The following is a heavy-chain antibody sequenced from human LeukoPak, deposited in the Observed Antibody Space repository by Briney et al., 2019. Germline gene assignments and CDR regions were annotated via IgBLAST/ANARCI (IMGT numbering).Heavy chain of an antibody. V-gene: IGHV3-23*01. D-gene: IGHD2-2*01. J-gene: IGHJ4*02. CDR1: GFTFSSYA. CDR3: AKFRRTSLAAIDY. CDR2: ISGSGGST. Sequence: GGSLRLSCAASGFTFSSYAMSWVRQAPGKWLDWVSAISGSGGSTYYADSVKGRFTISRDNSKNTLYLQMNSLRAEDTAVYYCAKFRRTSLAAIDYWGQGTLVTVSS.